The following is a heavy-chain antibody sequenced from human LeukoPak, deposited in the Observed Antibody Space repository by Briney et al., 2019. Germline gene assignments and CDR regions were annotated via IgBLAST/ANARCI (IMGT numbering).Heavy chain of an antibody. CDR1: GFTFSSYA. Sequence: PGGSLRLSCAASGFTFSSYAMSWVRQAPGKGLEWVSAISGSGDSTYYADSMKGRFTISRDNSKNTLYLQMNSLRAEDTSVYYCAEDQSQVVVAATPDYWGQGTLVTVSS. CDR2: ISGSGDST. CDR3: AEDQSQVVVAATPDY. J-gene: IGHJ4*02. V-gene: IGHV3-23*01. D-gene: IGHD2-15*01.